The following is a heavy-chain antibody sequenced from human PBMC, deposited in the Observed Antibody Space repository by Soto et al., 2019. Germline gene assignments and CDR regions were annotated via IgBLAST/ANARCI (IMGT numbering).Heavy chain of an antibody. CDR2: ISSNGGYT. D-gene: IGHD5-12*01. Sequence: EVQLVESGGGLVQPGGSLRLSCAASGFTFSSYAMHWVRRAPGKGLEYVSAISSNGGYTYYANSVKGGFTISRDNSKNTLYLQMGSLRAEDMAVYYCARLRDGYNLDYWGQGTLVTVSS. V-gene: IGHV3-64*01. CDR3: ARLRDGYNLDY. J-gene: IGHJ4*02. CDR1: GFTFSSYA.